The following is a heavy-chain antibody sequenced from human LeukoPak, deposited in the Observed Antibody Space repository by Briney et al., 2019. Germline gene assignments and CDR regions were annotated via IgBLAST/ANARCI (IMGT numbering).Heavy chain of an antibody. CDR1: GFTVNDYW. CDR2: IKKKRSDT. D-gene: IGHD2-21*01. J-gene: IGHJ4*02. Sequence: GGSLRLSCAASGFTVNDYWMSWVRQAPGKGLEWVANIKKKRSDTYYVDSVKGRFTISRDNAKNSLYLQMNSLRVEDTAVYYCARAGDYFDYWGQGTPVTVSS. CDR3: ARAGDYFDY. V-gene: IGHV3-7*01.